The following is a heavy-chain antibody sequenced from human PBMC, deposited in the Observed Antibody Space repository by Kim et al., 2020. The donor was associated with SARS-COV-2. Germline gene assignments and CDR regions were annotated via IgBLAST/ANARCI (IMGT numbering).Heavy chain of an antibody. Sequence: SETLSLTCAVSGGSISSGGYSWSWIRQPPGKGLEWIGYIYHSGSTYYNPSLKSRVTISVDRSKNQFSLKLSPVTAADTAVYYCARAGADFWSGYYPHNWFDPWGQGTLVTVSS. J-gene: IGHJ5*02. V-gene: IGHV4-30-2*01. CDR1: GGSISSGGYS. CDR2: IYHSGST. D-gene: IGHD3-3*01. CDR3: ARAGADFWSGYYPHNWFDP.